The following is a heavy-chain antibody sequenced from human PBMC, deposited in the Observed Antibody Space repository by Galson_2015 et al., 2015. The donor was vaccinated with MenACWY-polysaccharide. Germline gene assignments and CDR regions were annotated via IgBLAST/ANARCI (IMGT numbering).Heavy chain of an antibody. CDR1: GYTFTSYE. J-gene: IGHJ4*02. CDR3: ARGIRRWNYLFDY. V-gene: IGHV1-8*01. Sequence: SVKVSCKASGYTFTSYEINWVRQATGQGLEWMGWMNPNSGKTGYAQKFQGRVTMTRNTYISTGYMELSSLRSEDTAVYYCARGIRRWNYLFDYLGQGTLFTVSS. CDR2: MNPNSGKT. D-gene: IGHD1-7*01.